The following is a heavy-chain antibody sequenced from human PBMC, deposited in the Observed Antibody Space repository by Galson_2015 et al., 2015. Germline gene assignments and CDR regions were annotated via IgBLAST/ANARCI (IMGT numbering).Heavy chain of an antibody. CDR1: GFTFSEYF. D-gene: IGHD3-22*01. V-gene: IGHV3-11*06. J-gene: IGHJ1*01. CDR3: ARVPTYYDVSF. CDR2: ISSSGTHT. Sequence: SLRLSCAASGFTFSEYFMSWIRQAPGKGLEWVSYISSSGTHTRYADSAEGRFTISRDNAKNSVFLQINNLRGEGTAVYYCARVPTYYDVSFWGQGTLVTVSA.